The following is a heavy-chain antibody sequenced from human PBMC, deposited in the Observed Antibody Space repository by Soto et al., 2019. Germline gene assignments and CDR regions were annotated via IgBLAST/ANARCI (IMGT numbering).Heavy chain of an antibody. CDR1: GYTFTSYD. Sequence: QVQLVQSGAEVKKPGASVKVSCKASGYTFTSYDINWVRQATGQGLEWMGWMNPNSGNTGYAQKFQGRVTITRNTSISTAYMELSSLRYEETAVFYCARGRRSAGVTFFGVVANWFDPWGQGTLVTVSS. D-gene: IGHD3-3*01. CDR2: MNPNSGNT. V-gene: IGHV1-8*01. J-gene: IGHJ5*02. CDR3: ARGRRSAGVTFFGVVANWFDP.